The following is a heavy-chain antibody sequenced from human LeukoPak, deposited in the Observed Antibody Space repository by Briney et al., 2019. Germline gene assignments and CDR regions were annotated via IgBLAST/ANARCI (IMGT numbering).Heavy chain of an antibody. V-gene: IGHV3-33*01. CDR1: GFTFSSYG. D-gene: IGHD3-10*01. J-gene: IGHJ4*02. Sequence: GGSLRLSCAASGFTFSSYGMHWVRQAPGKGLEWVAVIWYDGSNKYYADSVKGRFTISRGNSKNTLYLQMNSLRAEDTAVYYCARDRGGELLSPFDYWGQGTLVTVSS. CDR2: IWYDGSNK. CDR3: ARDRGGELLSPFDY.